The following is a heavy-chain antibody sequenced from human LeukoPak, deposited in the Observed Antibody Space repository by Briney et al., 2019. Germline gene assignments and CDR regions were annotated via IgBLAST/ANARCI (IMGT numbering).Heavy chain of an antibody. Sequence: SETLSLTCTVSGGSISSYYWSWIRQPPGKGLEGIGCSYTSGSTNYNPSLKSRVTISVHTSKNQLSLKLSSAPAADTALYYCARQGDIVVVPAALGDAFDIWGQGTMVTVSS. CDR1: GGSISSYY. J-gene: IGHJ3*02. V-gene: IGHV4-4*09. CDR3: ARQGDIVVVPAALGDAFDI. D-gene: IGHD2-2*01. CDR2: SYTSGST.